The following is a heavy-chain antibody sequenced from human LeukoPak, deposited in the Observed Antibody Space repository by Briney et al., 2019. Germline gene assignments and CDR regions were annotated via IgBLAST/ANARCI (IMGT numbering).Heavy chain of an antibody. CDR1: GFTFSSYA. CDR3: ARDTVDTAMTEAGDY. J-gene: IGHJ4*02. Sequence: GGSLRLSCAASGFTFSSYAMHWVRQAPGEGLEWVAVISYDGSNKYYADSVKGRFTISRDNSKSTLYLQMNSLRAEDTAVYYCARDTVDTAMTEAGDYWGQGTLVTVSS. CDR2: ISYDGSNK. D-gene: IGHD5-18*01. V-gene: IGHV3-30-3*01.